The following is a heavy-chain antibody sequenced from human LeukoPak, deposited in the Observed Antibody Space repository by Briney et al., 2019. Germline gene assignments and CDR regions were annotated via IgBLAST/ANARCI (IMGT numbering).Heavy chain of an antibody. Sequence: ASVKVSCKASGYTFTGYYMHWVRQAPGQGLEWMGWINPNSGGTNYAQKFQGRVTMTRDTSIGTAYMELSRLRSDDTAVYYCARDQGYYDSSGYHRWGQGTLVTVSS. CDR3: ARDQGYYDSSGYHR. J-gene: IGHJ4*02. CDR1: GYTFTGYY. D-gene: IGHD3-22*01. V-gene: IGHV1-2*02. CDR2: INPNSGGT.